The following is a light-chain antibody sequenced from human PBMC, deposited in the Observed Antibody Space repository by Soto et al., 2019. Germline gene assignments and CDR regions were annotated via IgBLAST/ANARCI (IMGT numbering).Light chain of an antibody. CDR2: DAS. V-gene: IGKV1-5*01. CDR3: QHYNGY. Sequence: DMPMTQSPTTLSASVGDRVTITCRASQNIRSWLAWYQQKPGKAPKVLIYDASTLESGVPSRFSCSGFGTEFTLTISSLQPDDFATYYCQHYNGYFGQGTKVDIK. J-gene: IGKJ2*01. CDR1: QNIRSW.